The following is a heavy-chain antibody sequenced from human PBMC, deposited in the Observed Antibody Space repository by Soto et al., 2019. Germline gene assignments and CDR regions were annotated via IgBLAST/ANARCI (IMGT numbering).Heavy chain of an antibody. CDR2: LTGDGAYI. CDR3: ALRMTAHVDF. CDR1: GFTLTTSA. V-gene: IGHV3-23*01. D-gene: IGHD2-8*01. Sequence: EVQLLESGGALVQPGGSLRLSCAASGFTLTTSAMRWVRQAPGKWLEWVSTLTGDGAYIYYADSVKGRFTISRDHSQNTLYLQLHSLRAADTAIYYCALRMTAHVDFWGQGTLGTVSS. J-gene: IGHJ4*02.